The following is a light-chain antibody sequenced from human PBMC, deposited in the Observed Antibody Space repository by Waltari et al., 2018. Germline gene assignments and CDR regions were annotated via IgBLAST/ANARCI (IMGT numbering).Light chain of an antibody. CDR2: AAS. CDR3: QQSYRTPWT. CDR1: QSIRTY. Sequence: DIQMTQAPSSRSASVGDRFTITCRASQSIRTYLNWYQQKKGKAPELLISAASDLQSVVPSRFSGSGSGTEFTLTISGLQPEYFATYYCQQSYRTPWTFGQGSKVEIK. V-gene: IGKV1-39*01. J-gene: IGKJ1*01.